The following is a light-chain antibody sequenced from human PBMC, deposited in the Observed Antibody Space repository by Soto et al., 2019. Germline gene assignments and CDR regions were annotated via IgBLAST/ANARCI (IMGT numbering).Light chain of an antibody. V-gene: IGKV3-11*01. J-gene: IGKJ5*01. Sequence: ELVLTLSPATLSLSPGERATLSCRASQSVSSYLAWYQQKPGQAPRLLIYGASTRATGIPARFSGSGSGADFTLTISTLEPEDFAVYYCQQRSSWPIPFGQGTRLEIK. CDR3: QQRSSWPIP. CDR1: QSVSSY. CDR2: GAS.